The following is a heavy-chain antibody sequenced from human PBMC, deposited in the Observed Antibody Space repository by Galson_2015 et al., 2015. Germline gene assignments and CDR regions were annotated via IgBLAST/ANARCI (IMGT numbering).Heavy chain of an antibody. CDR1: GFTFSSYG. CDR2: ISYDGSNK. CDR3: AKDDAGQQLGIDY. V-gene: IGHV3-30*18. J-gene: IGHJ4*02. Sequence: SLRLSCAASGFTFSSYGMHWVRRAPGKGLEWVAVISYDGSNKYYADSVKGRFTISRDNSKNTLYLQMSSLRAEDTAVYYCAKDDAGQQLGIDYWGQGTLVTVSS. D-gene: IGHD6-13*01.